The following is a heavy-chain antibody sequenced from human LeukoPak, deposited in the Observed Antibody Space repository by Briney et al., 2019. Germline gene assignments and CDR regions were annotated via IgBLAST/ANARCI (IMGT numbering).Heavy chain of an antibody. CDR3: ARDQGDRGALYYYYYYMDV. CDR2: INPNSGDT. CDR1: GYTFIDYY. D-gene: IGHD3-10*01. V-gene: IGHV1-2*02. Sequence: ASVKVSCKASGYTFIDYYMYWVRQAPGQGLEWMGWINPNSGDTNYAQRFQGRVTMTRDTSISTVYMELSRLRSDDTAVYYCARDQGDRGALYYYYYYMDVWGKGTTVTVSS. J-gene: IGHJ6*03.